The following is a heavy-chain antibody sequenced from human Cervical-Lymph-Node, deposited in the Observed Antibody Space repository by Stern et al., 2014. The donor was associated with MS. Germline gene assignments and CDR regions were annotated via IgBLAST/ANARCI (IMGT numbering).Heavy chain of an antibody. CDR1: GFMFSAFA. V-gene: IGHV3-30*18. CDR3: AKDRFSIGWGEIDH. D-gene: IGHD6-19*01. CDR2: ISYDGTAK. Sequence: VQLVESGGGVVQPGRSLRLSCEASGFMFSAFAMHWVRQATGKGLERVALISYDGTAKTSADTVKGRFTISRDNSNNTLYLQMKSLRPGDTAVYYCAKDRFSIGWGEIDHWGQGPLVTVSS. J-gene: IGHJ4*02.